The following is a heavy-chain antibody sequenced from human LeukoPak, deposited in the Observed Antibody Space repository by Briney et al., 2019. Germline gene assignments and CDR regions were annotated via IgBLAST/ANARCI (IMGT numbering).Heavy chain of an antibody. CDR3: ARVGSGNFLGAFDI. D-gene: IGHD1-26*01. CDR2: INQDGSEK. Sequence: GGSLRLSCAASGFTFSRNCMIWVRQAPGKRLEWVANINQDGSEKYYVDSVKGRFTISRDNAKNSLFLQMNSLRAEDTAVYYCARVGSGNFLGAFDIWGQGTMVTVSS. J-gene: IGHJ3*02. CDR1: GFTFSRNC. V-gene: IGHV3-7*03.